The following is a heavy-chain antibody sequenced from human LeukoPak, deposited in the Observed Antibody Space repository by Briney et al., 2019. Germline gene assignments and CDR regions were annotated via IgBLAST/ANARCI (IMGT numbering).Heavy chain of an antibody. CDR3: AKEDYDGSGSYLGY. CDR2: ISSSGSTI. Sequence: GGSLRLSCAASGFTFSDYYMSWIRQAPGKGLEWVSYISSSGSTIYYADSVKGRFTISRDNAKNSLYLQMNSLRDEDTAVYYCAKEDYDGSGSYLGYWGQGTLVTVSS. D-gene: IGHD3-10*01. CDR1: GFTFSDYY. V-gene: IGHV3-11*04. J-gene: IGHJ4*02.